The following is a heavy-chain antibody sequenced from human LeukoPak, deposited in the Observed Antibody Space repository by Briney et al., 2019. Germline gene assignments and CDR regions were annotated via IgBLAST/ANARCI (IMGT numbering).Heavy chain of an antibody. V-gene: IGHV4-4*07. Sequence: PSETLSLTCTVSGGSISSYYWSWIRQPAGKGLEWIGRIYTSGSTNYNRSLKSRVTMSVDTSKNQFSLKLSSVTAADTAVYYCARVNGFPAAMFGWFDPWGQGTLVTVSS. CDR2: IYTSGST. CDR3: ARVNGFPAAMFGWFDP. J-gene: IGHJ5*02. D-gene: IGHD2-2*01. CDR1: GGSISSYY.